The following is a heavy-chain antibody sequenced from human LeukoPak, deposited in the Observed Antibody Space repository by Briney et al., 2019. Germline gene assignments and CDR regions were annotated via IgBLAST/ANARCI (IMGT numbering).Heavy chain of an antibody. Sequence: ASVKVSCKASRYTFTGYYIHWARQAPGQGLEWMGWINPNSGGTNYAQKFQDRVTMTRDTSVSTAYMEVSRLRSDDTAVYFCARDRRGYYDSGSYYPLIWGQGTLVTVSS. CDR3: ARDRRGYYDSGSYYPLI. CDR1: RYTFTGYY. CDR2: INPNSGGT. V-gene: IGHV1-2*02. D-gene: IGHD3-10*01. J-gene: IGHJ4*02.